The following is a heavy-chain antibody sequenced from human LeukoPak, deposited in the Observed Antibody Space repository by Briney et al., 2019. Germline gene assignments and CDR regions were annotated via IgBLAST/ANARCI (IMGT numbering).Heavy chain of an antibody. CDR2: ISWNSGSI. CDR1: GFTFDDYA. D-gene: IGHD6-6*01. CDR3: AKDTGPVEYSSSSVDYYYYGMDV. V-gene: IGHV3-9*01. Sequence: GRSLRLSCAASGFTFDDYAMHWVRQAPGKGLEWVSGISWNSGSIGYADSVKGRFTISRDNAKNSLYLQMNSLRAEDTALHYCAKDTGPVEYSSSSVDYYYYGMDVWGQGTTVTVSS. J-gene: IGHJ6*02.